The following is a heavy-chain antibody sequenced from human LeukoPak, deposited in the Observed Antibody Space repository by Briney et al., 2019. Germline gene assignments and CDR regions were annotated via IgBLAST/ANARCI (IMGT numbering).Heavy chain of an antibody. Sequence: SETLSLTCTVSGGSISSSSYYWGWIRQPPGKGLEWIGSIYYSGSTYYNPSLKSRVTISVDTSKNQFSLKLSSVTAADTAVYYCARGGYYYDSSGYYYLPLDAFDIWGQGTMVTVSS. CDR2: IYYSGST. CDR3: ARGGYYYDSSGYYYLPLDAFDI. J-gene: IGHJ3*02. D-gene: IGHD3-22*01. CDR1: GGSISSSSYY. V-gene: IGHV4-39*01.